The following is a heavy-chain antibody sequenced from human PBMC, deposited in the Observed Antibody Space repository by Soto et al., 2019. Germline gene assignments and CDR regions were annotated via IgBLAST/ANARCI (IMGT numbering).Heavy chain of an antibody. CDR2: ISGSGSPI. J-gene: IGHJ6*02. D-gene: IGHD6-13*01. Sequence: GGSLILSCTASGFSFSSYEMNWVRQAPGKGLEWVSYISGSGSPIYYAASVKGRFTISRDNAKNSLYLQMNSLRAEDTAVYYWASECSGYSNIGLGAWCQGPSVTVAS. V-gene: IGHV3-48*03. CDR3: ASECSGYSNIGLGA. CDR1: GFSFSSYE.